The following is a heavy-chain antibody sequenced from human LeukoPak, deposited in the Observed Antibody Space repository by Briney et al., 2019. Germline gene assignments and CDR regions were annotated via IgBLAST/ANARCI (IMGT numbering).Heavy chain of an antibody. J-gene: IGHJ4*02. CDR2: INTNTGNP. CDR3: ASPLDVYSSSSEFDY. V-gene: IGHV7-4-1*02. D-gene: IGHD6-6*01. CDR1: GYTFTSYA. Sequence: ASVKVSCKASGYTFTSYAMNWVRQAPGQGLEWMGWINTNTGNPTYAQGFTGRFVFSLDTSVSTAYLQISSLKAEDTAVYYCASPLDVYSSSSEFDYWGQGTLVTVSS.